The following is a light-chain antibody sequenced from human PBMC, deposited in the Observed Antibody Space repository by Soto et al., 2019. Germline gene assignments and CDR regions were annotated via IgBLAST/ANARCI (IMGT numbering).Light chain of an antibody. CDR1: QSVSSY. CDR2: DAS. CDR3: QQRSNWPLT. V-gene: IGKV3-11*01. J-gene: IGKJ4*01. Sequence: EIVLTQSPATLSLSPGERATLSCRASQSVSSYLAWYQQKPGQAPRLLIYDASNRATGIPARFSGSGSGTDFTRTISSLEPGDFAVYYCQQRSNWPLTCGGGTKVELK.